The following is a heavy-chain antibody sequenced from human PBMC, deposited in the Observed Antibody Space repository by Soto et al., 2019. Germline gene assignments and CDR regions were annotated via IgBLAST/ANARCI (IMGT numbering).Heavy chain of an antibody. J-gene: IGHJ5*02. D-gene: IGHD3-22*01. CDR3: ARLGGYYQALDT. V-gene: IGHV4-59*08. Sequence: ASETLSLTCTVSGVSISPYYWSWIRQPPGKGLEWIGYIYYTGTTRYNPSPKSRVTTSVDTSKNQFSLKLSSVTAADTAVYYCARLGGYYQALDTWGQGTLVTV. CDR1: GVSISPYY. CDR2: IYYTGTT.